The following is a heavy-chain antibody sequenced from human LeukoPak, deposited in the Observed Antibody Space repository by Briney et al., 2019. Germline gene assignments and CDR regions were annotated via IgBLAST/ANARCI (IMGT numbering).Heavy chain of an antibody. CDR2: IYYSGST. CDR1: GSSVESYY. V-gene: IGHV4-59*02. J-gene: IGHJ4*02. CDR3: ARDRSDGSGYYGYYFDY. Sequence: SESFSLTPFISGSSVESYYWSWIRQPPGKGLEWIGHIYYSGSTDYNPSLRSRVTISVDTSKNQFSLRLSSVTAADTAVYYCARDRSDGSGYYGYYFDYWGQGTLVSVSS. D-gene: IGHD3-22*01.